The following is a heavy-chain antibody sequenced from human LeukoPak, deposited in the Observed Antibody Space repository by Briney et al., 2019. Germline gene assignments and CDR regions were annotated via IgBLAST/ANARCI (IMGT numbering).Heavy chain of an antibody. V-gene: IGHV3-73*01. D-gene: IGHD3-10*01. CDR2: IRSRTKGYAT. J-gene: IGHJ4*02. CDR3: IRHVEFQRPY. CDR1: GMSLSDSA. Sequence: GGALTLSCAASGMSLSDSAMNWVRQAAGKGLEWLAHIRSRTKGYATAYAASVTGRFVISRDDVKNMAFLQMTSLETEDTAVYYCIRHVEFQRPYWAQGVQVTVSS.